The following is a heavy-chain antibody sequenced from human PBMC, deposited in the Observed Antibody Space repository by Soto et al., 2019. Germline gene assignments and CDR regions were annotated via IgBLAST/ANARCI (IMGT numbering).Heavy chain of an antibody. V-gene: IGHV3-30*19. CDR2: TSYDGSDK. CDR3: ARWGTTGGLDV. J-gene: IGHJ1*01. Sequence: QVQLVESGGGVVQPGTSLRVSCVGSGFTFRSYVIHWVRQAPGKGLEWVALTSYDGSDKYYGDSVRGRFTISRDNSRNTVDRQMASLRLEDTALYYCARWGTTGGLDVWGQGTLVSVSS. CDR1: GFTFRSYV. D-gene: IGHD3-16*01.